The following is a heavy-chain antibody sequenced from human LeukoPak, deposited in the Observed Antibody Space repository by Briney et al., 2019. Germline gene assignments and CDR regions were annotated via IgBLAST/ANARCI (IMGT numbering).Heavy chain of an antibody. CDR3: ARDGALVVAATHLYGMDV. V-gene: IGHV1-2*02. D-gene: IGHD2-15*01. J-gene: IGHJ6*02. Sequence: GASVKLSCKASGYTFTGYFMLRVRQAPGQGLGWMGWINPNSGGTNYAQKVQGRVTMTGETSISTAYMELSRLRSDDTAVYYCARDGALVVAATHLYGMDVWGQGTTVTVSS. CDR1: GYTFTGYF. CDR2: INPNSGGT.